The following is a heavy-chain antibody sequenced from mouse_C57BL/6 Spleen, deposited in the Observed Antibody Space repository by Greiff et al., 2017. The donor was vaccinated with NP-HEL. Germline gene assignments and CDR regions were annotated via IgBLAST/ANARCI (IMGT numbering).Heavy chain of an antibody. CDR2: IHPNSGST. CDR1: GYTFTSYW. CDR3: ARWDYDAWFAY. Sequence: QVQLQQPGAELVKPGASVKLSCKASGYTFTSYWMHWVKQRPGQGLEWIGMIHPNSGSTNYNEKFKSKATLTVDKSSSTAYMQLSSLTSEDSAVYYCARWDYDAWFAYWGQGTLVTVSA. D-gene: IGHD2-4*01. J-gene: IGHJ3*01. V-gene: IGHV1-64*01.